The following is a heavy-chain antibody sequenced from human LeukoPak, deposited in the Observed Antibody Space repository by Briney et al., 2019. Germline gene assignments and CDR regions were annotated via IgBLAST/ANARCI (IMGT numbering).Heavy chain of an antibody. CDR2: ISAYNGNT. J-gene: IGHJ5*02. V-gene: IGHV1-18*01. CDR1: GYTCTSYG. D-gene: IGHD3-10*01. Sequence: ASVKVSRKASGYTCTSYGISWVRQAPGQGLEWMGWISAYNGNTNYAQKLQGRVTMTTDTSTSTAYMELRSLRSDDTAVYYCARDPYYGSGSREGKAQFDPWGQGTLVTVSS. CDR3: ARDPYYGSGSREGKAQFDP.